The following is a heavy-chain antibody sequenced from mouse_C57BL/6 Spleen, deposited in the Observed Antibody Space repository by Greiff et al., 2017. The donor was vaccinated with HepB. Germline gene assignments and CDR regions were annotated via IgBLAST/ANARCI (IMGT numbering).Heavy chain of an antibody. CDR2: IRNKANGYTT. J-gene: IGHJ3*01. CDR3: ARSSPYYSNYVFAY. V-gene: IGHV7-3*01. Sequence: EVKLMESGGGLVQPGGSLSLSCAASGFTFTDYYMSWVRQPPGKALEWLGFIRNKANGYTTEYSASVKGRFTISRDNSQSILYLQMNALRAEDSATYYCARSSPYYSNYVFAYWGQGTLVTVSA. D-gene: IGHD2-5*01. CDR1: GFTFTDYY.